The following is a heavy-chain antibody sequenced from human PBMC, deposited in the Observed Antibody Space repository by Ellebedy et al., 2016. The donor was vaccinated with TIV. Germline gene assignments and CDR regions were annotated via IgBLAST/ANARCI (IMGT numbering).Heavy chain of an antibody. CDR3: ARGQAVAGSHFDY. J-gene: IGHJ4*02. V-gene: IGHV3-11*06. Sequence: PGGSLRLSCAASGFSFSDYYMSWIRQVPGTGLEWLSYISSICSDTNYADSVKGRFTISRDNAKNSLYLEMNSLKVEDTAVYYCARGQAVAGSHFDYWGQGTLVTVSS. D-gene: IGHD6-19*01. CDR2: ISSICSDT. CDR1: GFSFSDYY.